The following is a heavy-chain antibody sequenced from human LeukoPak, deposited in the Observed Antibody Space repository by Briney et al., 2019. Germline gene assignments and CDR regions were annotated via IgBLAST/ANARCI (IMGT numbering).Heavy chain of an antibody. CDR2: ISWNSGSI. V-gene: IGHV3-9*01. Sequence: GGSLRLSCAASGFTFDDYAMHWVRQAPGKGLEWVSVISWNSGSIGYADSVKGRFTISRDNSKNTLYLQMNSLRAEDTAVYYCAKQGLPRGFWSGYYGETPSYFDHWGQGTLVTVSS. D-gene: IGHD3-3*01. J-gene: IGHJ4*02. CDR3: AKQGLPRGFWSGYYGETPSYFDH. CDR1: GFTFDDYA.